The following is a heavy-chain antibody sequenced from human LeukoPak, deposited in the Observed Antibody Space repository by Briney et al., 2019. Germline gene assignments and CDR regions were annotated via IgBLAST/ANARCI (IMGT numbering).Heavy chain of an antibody. J-gene: IGHJ5*02. D-gene: IGHD3-9*01. CDR1: GGTFSSYA. CDR2: IIPILGIA. V-gene: IGHV1-69*04. CDR3: ARGAYDILTGFEVRSDP. Sequence: ASVKVSCKASGGTFSSYAISWVRQAPGQGLEWMGRIIPILGIANYAQKFQGRVTITADKSTSTAYMELSSLRSEDTAVYYCARGAYDILTGFEVRSDPWGQGTLVTVSS.